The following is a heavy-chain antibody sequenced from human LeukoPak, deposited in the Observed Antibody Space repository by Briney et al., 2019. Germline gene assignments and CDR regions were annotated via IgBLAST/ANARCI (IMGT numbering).Heavy chain of an antibody. CDR2: ISAYNGNT. CDR3: ARWVYYDSSGLDY. CDR1: GYTFTSYG. D-gene: IGHD3-22*01. J-gene: IGHJ4*02. Sequence: GASVKVSCKASGYTFTSYGISWVRQAPGQGLEWMGWISAYNGNTNYAQKLQGRVTITADKSTSTAYMELSSLRSEDTAVYYCARWVYYDSSGLDYWGQGTLVTVSS. V-gene: IGHV1-18*01.